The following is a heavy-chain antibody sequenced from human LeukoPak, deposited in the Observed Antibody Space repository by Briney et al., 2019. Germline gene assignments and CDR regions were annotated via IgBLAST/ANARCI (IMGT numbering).Heavy chain of an antibody. CDR2: ISWNSGTI. D-gene: IGHD1-26*01. CDR1: GFTFDDYA. J-gene: IGHJ5*02. Sequence: GGSLRLSCAASGFTFDDYAMHWVRQAPGKGLEWVSGISWNSGTIGYADSVKGRFTISRDNAKNSLYLQMNSLRDDDMALYYCARGSSGSYSQDWFDPWGQGTLVTVSS. V-gene: IGHV3-9*03. CDR3: ARGSSGSYSQDWFDP.